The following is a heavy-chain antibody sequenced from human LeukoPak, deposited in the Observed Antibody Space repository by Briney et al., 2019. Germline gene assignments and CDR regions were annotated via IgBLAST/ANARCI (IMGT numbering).Heavy chain of an antibody. CDR1: GYSISSGYY. CDR3: ARAAGSAPKNLLYYFDY. D-gene: IGHD2-15*01. Sequence: SEPLSLTCTASGYSISSGYYWGWIRQPPGKELEWIGSIHHSGSTYYNPSLKSRVIILLDTSENQFSLKLSFVTAADTAMYYCARAAGSAPKNLLYYFDYWGQGTLVTVSS. CDR2: IHHSGST. V-gene: IGHV4-38-2*02. J-gene: IGHJ4*02.